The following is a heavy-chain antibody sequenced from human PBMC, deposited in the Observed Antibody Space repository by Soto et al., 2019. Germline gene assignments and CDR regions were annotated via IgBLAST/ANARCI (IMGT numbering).Heavy chain of an antibody. V-gene: IGHV1-69*13. Sequence: SVKVSCKASGGTFSSYAISWVRQAPGQGLEWMGGIIPIFGTANYAQKFQGRVTITADESTSTAYMELSSLRSEDTAVYYYASTPDYYGSGSYYNDLGYYYGMDVWGQGTTVTVSS. CDR3: ASTPDYYGSGSYYNDLGYYYGMDV. CDR1: GGTFSSYA. J-gene: IGHJ6*02. CDR2: IIPIFGTA. D-gene: IGHD3-10*01.